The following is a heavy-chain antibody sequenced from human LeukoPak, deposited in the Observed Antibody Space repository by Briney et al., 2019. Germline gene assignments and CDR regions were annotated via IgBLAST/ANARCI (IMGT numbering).Heavy chain of an antibody. CDR3: ASRGYCSGGSCYYFDY. CDR2: INHSGST. CDR1: GGSFSGYY. V-gene: IGHV4-34*01. D-gene: IGHD2-15*01. Sequence: SETLSLTCAVYGGSFSGYYWSWIRQPPGKGLEWIGEINHSGSTNYNPSLKGRVTISVDTSKNQFSLKLSSVTAADTAVYYCASRGYCSGGSCYYFDYWGQGTLVTVSS. J-gene: IGHJ4*02.